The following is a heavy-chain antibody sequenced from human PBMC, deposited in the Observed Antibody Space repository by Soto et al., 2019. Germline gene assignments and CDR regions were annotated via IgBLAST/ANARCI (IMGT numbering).Heavy chain of an antibody. CDR1: GDTFSFYS. Sequence: QVQLVQSGAEVKRPGSSVKVSCKASGDTFSFYSINWVRQAPGLGLEWMGRVNPILSMSNYAQRFQGRVTMTADKSPSTAYMALSGLRSEDTAMYYCGTSYGSGYRAFDYWGQGALVTVSS. CDR2: VNPILSMS. V-gene: IGHV1-69*04. J-gene: IGHJ4*02. D-gene: IGHD3-10*01. CDR3: GTSYGSGYRAFDY.